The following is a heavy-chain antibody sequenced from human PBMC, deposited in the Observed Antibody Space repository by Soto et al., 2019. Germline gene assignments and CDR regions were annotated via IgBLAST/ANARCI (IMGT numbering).Heavy chain of an antibody. J-gene: IGHJ6*01. V-gene: IGHV1-69*13. CDR3: AGGRSTETENAETYSYYFLIDV. Sequence: RASVKVSCKASGGTFRSYIINWVRQAPGQGLEWMGGIVPMFHTPNYAQKFQGRVTITADESTSTVYMELSSLTSEDTAVYYCAGGRSTETENAETYSYYFLIDVWGQGTTVTVSS. D-gene: IGHD1-1*01. CDR1: GGTFRSYI. CDR2: IVPMFHTP.